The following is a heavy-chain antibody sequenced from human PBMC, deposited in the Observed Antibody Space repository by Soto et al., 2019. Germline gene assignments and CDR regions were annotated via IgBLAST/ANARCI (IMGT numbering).Heavy chain of an antibody. CDR1: GDTISSSNYF. Sequence: SETLSLTCTVSGDTISSSNYFWGWIRQPPGKGLEWIGTIFYSGSTYYNPSLKSRVTISVDTSKNQFSLKLTSVTAADTALYYCARRYGWLYFDYWGQGSLVTVSS. D-gene: IGHD6-19*01. CDR2: IFYSGST. V-gene: IGHV4-39*01. CDR3: ARRYGWLYFDY. J-gene: IGHJ4*02.